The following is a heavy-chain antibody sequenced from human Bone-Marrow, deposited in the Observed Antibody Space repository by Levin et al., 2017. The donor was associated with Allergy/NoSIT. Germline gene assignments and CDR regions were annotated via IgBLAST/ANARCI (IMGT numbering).Heavy chain of an antibody. CDR2: IKEDGSDK. CDR3: AAGYDYGDYAEAEDFYYGLDV. CDR1: GCSFSTYW. V-gene: IGHV3-7*01. Sequence: GGSLRLSCVASGCSFSTYWMSWVRQAPGKGLEWVANIKEDGSDKYYVDSVKGRVTVTRDNAKNSLYLQMNSLSAEARAAYYCAAGYDYGDYAEAEDFYYGLDVWGQGTTVTVS. D-gene: IGHD4-17*01. J-gene: IGHJ6*02.